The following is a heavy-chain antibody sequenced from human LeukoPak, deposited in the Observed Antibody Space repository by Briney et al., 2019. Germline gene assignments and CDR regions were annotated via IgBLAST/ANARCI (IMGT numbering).Heavy chain of an antibody. Sequence: SETLSLTCNVSGVSISSGSFWGWVRQPPGRGLEWIGSILEHLLQPVHQESSHLVSRHVQEPVLLRLLAVTAADSAVYFCTRGLRLGSNYFGSGANWFDPWGHGTRVTVSS. CDR3: TRGLRLGSNYFGSGANWFDP. D-gene: IGHD3-10*01. J-gene: IGHJ5*02. CDR2: ILEH. V-gene: IGHV4-38-2*02. CDR1: GVSISSGSF.